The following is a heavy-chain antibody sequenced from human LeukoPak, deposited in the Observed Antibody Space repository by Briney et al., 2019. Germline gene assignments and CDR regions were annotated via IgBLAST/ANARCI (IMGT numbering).Heavy chain of an antibody. V-gene: IGHV3-53*01. J-gene: IGHJ6*03. CDR1: GFTVSSNY. CDR2: IYSGGST. CDR3: ARVMRYYYYMDV. Sequence: GGSLRLSCAASGFTVSSNYMSWVRQAPGKGLEWVSVIYSGGSTYYADSVKGRFTISRDNSKNTLYLQMNSLRAEDTAVYYCARVMRYYYYMDVWGKGTTATVSS.